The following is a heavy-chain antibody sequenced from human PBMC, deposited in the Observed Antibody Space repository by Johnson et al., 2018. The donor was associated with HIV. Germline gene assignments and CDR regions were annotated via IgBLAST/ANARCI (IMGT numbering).Heavy chain of an antibody. CDR2: ISYDGTNK. Sequence: QVQLVESGGGVVQPERSLRLSCAASGFTFSSYALHWVRQAPGKGLEWVAVISYDGTNKYYADSVEGRFTISRDNSKKTLYLQMSSLRIEDTAVYYCARVGDWGSADDAFDIWGQGTMVTVSS. J-gene: IGHJ3*02. V-gene: IGHV3-30-3*01. D-gene: IGHD7-27*01. CDR1: GFTFSSYA. CDR3: ARVGDWGSADDAFDI.